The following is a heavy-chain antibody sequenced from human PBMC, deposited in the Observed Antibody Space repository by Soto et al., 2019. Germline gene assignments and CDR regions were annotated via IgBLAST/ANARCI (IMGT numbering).Heavy chain of an antibody. J-gene: IGHJ4*02. D-gene: IGHD1-26*01. Sequence: QVQLVQSGAEVKKPGFSVKVSCKASGGSFNNYAISWVRQAPGQGLEWMGGIIPVFGTPNYAQKFQGRLTIIAGEYTTTAYMELSSLISEDTALSYCATRSRGSFHFDYWGQGTLVSVSS. CDR3: ATRSRGSFHFDY. CDR1: GGSFNNYA. CDR2: IIPVFGTP. V-gene: IGHV1-69*01.